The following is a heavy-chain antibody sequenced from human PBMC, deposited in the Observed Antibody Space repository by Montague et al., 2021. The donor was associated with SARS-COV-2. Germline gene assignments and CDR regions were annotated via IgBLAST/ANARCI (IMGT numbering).Heavy chain of an antibody. CDR3: ARFAYRLLFIAPYYGMDV. CDR1: GDSISTDNW. CDR2: IYHTGST. V-gene: IGHV4-4*02. Sequence: SETLSLTCVVSGDSISTDNWWTWVRLPPGKGLEWVGEIYHTGSTKYKPSLKSRVSMSVDKSWNQFSLRLTSVTAADTAVYYCARFAYRLLFIAPYYGMDVWGQGTTVTVSS. J-gene: IGHJ6*02. D-gene: IGHD2-2*01.